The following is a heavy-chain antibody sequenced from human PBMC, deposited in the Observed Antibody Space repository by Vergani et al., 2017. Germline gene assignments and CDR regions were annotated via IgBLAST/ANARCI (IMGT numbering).Heavy chain of an antibody. J-gene: IGHJ4*02. V-gene: IGHV4-39*01. Sequence: QLQLHKSGPGLVKPSGTLSLTCSVTGGSFFNSRYYWGWIRQPPGKGLEWIGSIQHTARASYNPSLKRRLTMSVDTSKNQFFLYLRSMTATDTAVYYCARPLRGGAYDVWGQGSLVTVSS. D-gene: IGHD3-16*01. CDR3: ARPLRGGAYDV. CDR2: IQHTARA. CDR1: GGSFFNSRYY.